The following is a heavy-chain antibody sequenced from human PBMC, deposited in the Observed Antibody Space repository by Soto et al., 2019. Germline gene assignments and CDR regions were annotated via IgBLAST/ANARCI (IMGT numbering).Heavy chain of an antibody. CDR3: ARGPGGSNDGTFNY. J-gene: IGHJ4*02. V-gene: IGHV3-7*05. CDR1: GFTVSIYW. CDR2: INQDGSEK. Sequence: EVQLVESGGGLVQPGGSLRLSCAASGFTVSIYWMKWVRQTPVKGLEWEANINQDGSEKNYVDSVRGRFTISRDNAKNSLYLQMSSLRAEDTAIYYCARGPGGSNDGTFNYWGQGALVTVSS. D-gene: IGHD2-15*01.